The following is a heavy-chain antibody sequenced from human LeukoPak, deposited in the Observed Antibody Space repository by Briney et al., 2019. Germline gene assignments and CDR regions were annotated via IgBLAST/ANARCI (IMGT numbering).Heavy chain of an antibody. J-gene: IGHJ6*03. CDR1: GGSISSYY. CDR3: ARGGAPPGQWLVQYYYYYMDV. D-gene: IGHD6-19*01. V-gene: IGHV4-4*07. Sequence: SETLSLTCTVSGGSISSYYWSWIRQPAGKGLEWIGRIYTSGSTNYNPSLKSRVTMTRDTSISTAYMELSRLRSDDTAVYYCARGGAPPGQWLVQYYYYYMDVWGKGTTVTISS. CDR2: IYTSGST.